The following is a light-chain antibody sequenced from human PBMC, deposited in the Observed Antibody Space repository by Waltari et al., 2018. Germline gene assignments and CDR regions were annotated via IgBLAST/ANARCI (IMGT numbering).Light chain of an antibody. V-gene: IGKV3-20*01. CDR3: KQYDISPLA. CDR2: GAS. J-gene: IGKJ4*01. CDR1: QTVRTTY. Sequence: EIVLTQSPGPWSLSPGERATLSCRASQTVRTTYFACYQQKPGQAPTLLIYGASSRATGIPDRFRGSGYGANDSLTISSREPEDFAVYYCKQYDISPLAFGGATKVEIK.